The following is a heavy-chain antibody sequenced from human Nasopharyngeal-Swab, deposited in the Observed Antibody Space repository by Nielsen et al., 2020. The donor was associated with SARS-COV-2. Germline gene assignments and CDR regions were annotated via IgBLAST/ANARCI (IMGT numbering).Heavy chain of an antibody. J-gene: IGHJ6*02. CDR2: TSPDGTNK. CDR1: GFTFKNYG. D-gene: IGHD4-17*01. Sequence: GGSLRLSCAASGFTFKNYGMHWVRQAPGKGLEWVAVTSPDGTNKYYADSVKGRFSISRDNSKNTLFLEMNSLRAADTAVYYCAKSVTTLIAYYYYGADVWGQGTTVTVSS. V-gene: IGHV3-30*18. CDR3: AKSVTTLIAYYYYGADV.